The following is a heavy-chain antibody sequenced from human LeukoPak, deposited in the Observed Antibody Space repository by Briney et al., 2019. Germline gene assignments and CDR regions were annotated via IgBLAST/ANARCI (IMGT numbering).Heavy chain of an antibody. CDR2: IWYDGSNK. CDR3: ARDLVYSSGWSDY. Sequence: PGGSLRLSCAASGFTFSSYGMHRVRQAPGKGLEWVAVIWYDGSNKYYADSVKGRFTISRDNSKNTLYLQMNSLRAEDTAVYYCARDLVYSSGWSDYWGQGTLVTVSS. J-gene: IGHJ4*02. V-gene: IGHV3-33*01. D-gene: IGHD6-19*01. CDR1: GFTFSSYG.